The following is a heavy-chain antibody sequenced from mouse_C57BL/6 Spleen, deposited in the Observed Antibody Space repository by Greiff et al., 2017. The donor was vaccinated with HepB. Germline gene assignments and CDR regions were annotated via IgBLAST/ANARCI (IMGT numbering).Heavy chain of an antibody. CDR2: INYDGSST. Sequence: EVQVVESEGGLVQPGSSMKLSCTASGFTFSDYYMAWVRQVPEKGLEWVANINYDGSSTYYLDSLKSRFIISRDNAKNILYLQMSSLKSEDTATYYCARDNYGIDYWGQGTTLTVSS. CDR1: GFTFSDYY. CDR3: ARDNYGIDY. D-gene: IGHD1-1*01. J-gene: IGHJ2*01. V-gene: IGHV5-16*01.